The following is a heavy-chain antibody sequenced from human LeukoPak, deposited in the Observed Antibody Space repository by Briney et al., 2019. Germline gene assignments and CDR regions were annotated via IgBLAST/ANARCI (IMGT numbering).Heavy chain of an antibody. V-gene: IGHV4-59*01. CDR2: IYNNGRT. J-gene: IGHJ4*02. D-gene: IGHD6-19*01. Sequence: KPSETLSLTCTVSGGSISSYYWSWIRQPPGKGLEWIGYIYNNGRTNYNPSLKSRVTISVDTSKNQFSLKLSSVTAADTAVYYCARVMGSDWYPLAYWGQGTLVTVSS. CDR3: ARVMGSDWYPLAY. CDR1: GGSISSYY.